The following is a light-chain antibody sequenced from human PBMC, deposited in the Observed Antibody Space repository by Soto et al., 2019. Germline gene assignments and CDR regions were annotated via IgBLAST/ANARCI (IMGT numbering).Light chain of an antibody. CDR1: QSLLHSNGYNY. CDR3: MQALQTPLT. CDR2: LGS. V-gene: IGKV2-28*01. J-gene: IGKJ4*01. Sequence: DIVMTHSPLSLPVTPGEPASISCRSSQSLLHSNGYNYLDWYLQKPGQSPQLLIYLGSNRASGVPDRFSGSGSGTDFTLKISTVEAEDVGVYYCMQALQTPLTFGGGTKVEIK.